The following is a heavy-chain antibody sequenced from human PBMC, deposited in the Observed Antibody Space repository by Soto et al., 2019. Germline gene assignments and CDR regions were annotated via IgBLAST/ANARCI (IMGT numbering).Heavy chain of an antibody. V-gene: IGHV3-30*18. CDR1: GFTFSSFG. CDR3: AKDSMGDYYGMDV. CDR2: ISFDGSNK. Sequence: QVQLVESGGGVVQPGRSLRLSCAASGFTFSSFGMHWVRQPPGKGLEWVAVISFDGSNKYYADSVKGRFTISRDNSRNTLFVEMDSLRPEDTAVYFCAKDSMGDYYGMDVW. D-gene: IGHD1-26*01. J-gene: IGHJ6*01.